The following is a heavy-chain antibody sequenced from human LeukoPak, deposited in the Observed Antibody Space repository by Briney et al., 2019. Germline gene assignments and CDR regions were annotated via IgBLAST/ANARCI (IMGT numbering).Heavy chain of an antibody. V-gene: IGHV4-34*01. CDR1: GGSFSGYY. CDR3: ARAQWLENYYYYGMDV. CDR2: INHSGST. Sequence: SETLSLTCAVYGGSFSGYYWSRIRQPPGKGLEWIGEINHSGSTNYNPSLKSRVTISVDTSKNQFSLKLSSVTAADTAVYYCARAQWLENYYYYGMDVWGQGTTVTVSS. D-gene: IGHD6-19*01. J-gene: IGHJ6*02.